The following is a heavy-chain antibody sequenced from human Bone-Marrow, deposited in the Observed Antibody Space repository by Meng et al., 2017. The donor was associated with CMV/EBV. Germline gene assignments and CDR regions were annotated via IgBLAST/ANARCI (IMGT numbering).Heavy chain of an antibody. V-gene: IGHV3-11*01. CDR2: ISSSGSTI. Sequence: GESLKISCAASGFTFSDYYMSWIRQAPGKGLEWVSYISSSGSTIYYADSVKGRFTISRDNAKNSLYLQMNSLRAEDTAVYYCARDSLRYNWNYDAFDIWGQGTMVTVSS. CDR3: ARDSLRYNWNYDAFDI. CDR1: GFTFSDYY. J-gene: IGHJ3*02. D-gene: IGHD1-7*01.